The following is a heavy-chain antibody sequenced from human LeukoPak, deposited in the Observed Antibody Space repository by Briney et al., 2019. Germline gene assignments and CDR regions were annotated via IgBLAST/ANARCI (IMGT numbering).Heavy chain of an antibody. CDR1: GGSFSINDYY. CDR2: IYYSGST. CDR3: ARRFTMVRGTRRDGFDI. Sequence: SETLSLTCTVSGGSFSINDYYWSCIRQTPGKGLEWFGYIYYSGSTYYNPFLKRRVTITVDTSKKQFSLMLTSATAADTAVYYCARRFTMVRGTRRDGFDIWGQGTMLTVSS. D-gene: IGHD3-10*01. V-gene: IGHV4-30-4*01. J-gene: IGHJ3*02.